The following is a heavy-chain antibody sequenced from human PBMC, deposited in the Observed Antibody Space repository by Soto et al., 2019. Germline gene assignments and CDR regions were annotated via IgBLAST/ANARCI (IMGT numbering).Heavy chain of an antibody. V-gene: IGHV1-69*01. Sequence: QVQLVQSGAEVKKPGSSVKVSCKASGGTYSSYAISWVRQSPGQGLEWMGGIIPIFGTANHAQQFKGRVTITADESTSTAYMELSSMRSEDTAVYYCARSAGYSYTMFDYWGQGTLVTVSS. CDR1: GGTYSSYA. D-gene: IGHD5-18*01. CDR2: IIPIFGTA. CDR3: ARSAGYSYTMFDY. J-gene: IGHJ4*02.